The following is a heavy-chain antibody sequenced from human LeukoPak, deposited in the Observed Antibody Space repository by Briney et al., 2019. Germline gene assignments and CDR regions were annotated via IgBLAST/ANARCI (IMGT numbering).Heavy chain of an antibody. CDR2: ISWNSGSI. Sequence: GGSLRLSCAASGFTFDDYAMHWVRQAPGKGLEWVSGISWNSGSIGYADSVKGRFTISRDNAKNSLYLQRNSLRAEDTALYYCAKDYGSGSYWRYVDYWGQGTLVTVSS. CDR1: GFTFDDYA. J-gene: IGHJ4*02. D-gene: IGHD3-10*01. V-gene: IGHV3-9*01. CDR3: AKDYGSGSYWRYVDY.